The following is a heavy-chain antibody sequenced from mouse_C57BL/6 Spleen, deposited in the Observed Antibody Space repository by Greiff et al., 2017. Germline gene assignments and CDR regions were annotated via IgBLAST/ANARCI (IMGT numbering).Heavy chain of an antibody. V-gene: IGHV1-18*01. J-gene: IGHJ1*03. CDR3: ASGWQGFDV. D-gene: IGHD2-3*01. Sequence: VQLKESGPELVKPGASVKIPCKASGYTFTDYNMDWVKQSHGKSLEWIGDINPNNGGTIYNQKFKGKATLTVDKSSRTAYIDLRSLTSEDTAVYYCASGWQGFDVWGTGTTVTVSS. CDR2: INPNNGGT. CDR1: GYTFTDYN.